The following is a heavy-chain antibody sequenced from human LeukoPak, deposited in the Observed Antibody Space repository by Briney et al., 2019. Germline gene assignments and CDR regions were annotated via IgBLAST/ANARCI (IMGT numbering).Heavy chain of an antibody. CDR2: IIPIFGTA. J-gene: IGHJ4*02. CDR3: ARSHVTIFPVGSPFDY. V-gene: IGHV1-69*01. D-gene: IGHD3-3*01. Sequence: PLASVKVSCKASGGTFSSYAISWVRQAPGQGLEWMGGIIPIFGTANYAQKFQGRVTITADESTSTAYMELSSLRSEDTAVYYCARSHVTIFPVGSPFDYWGQGTLVTVSS. CDR1: GGTFSSYA.